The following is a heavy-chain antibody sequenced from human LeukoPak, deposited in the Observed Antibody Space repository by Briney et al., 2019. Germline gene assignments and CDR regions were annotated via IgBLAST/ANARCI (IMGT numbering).Heavy chain of an antibody. J-gene: IGHJ3*02. Sequence: SETLSLTCTVSGDSISSYYWSWIRQPPGEGLEWIGYIYYSGSTNYHPPLKSRVTMSVDTSKNQFSLKLSSVTAADTAVYYCARGEVGYSYGLDAFDIWGQGTMVTVSS. CDR3: ARGEVGYSYGLDAFDI. CDR2: IYYSGST. D-gene: IGHD5-18*01. CDR1: GDSISSYY. V-gene: IGHV4-59*12.